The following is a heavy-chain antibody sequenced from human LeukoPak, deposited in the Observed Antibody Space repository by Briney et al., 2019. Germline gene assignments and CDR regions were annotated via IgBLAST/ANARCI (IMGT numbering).Heavy chain of an antibody. D-gene: IGHD1-26*01. CDR3: TREGPGSPPLHYFDY. J-gene: IGHJ4*02. CDR2: ISRSSSYI. CDR1: GFTFSTYN. Sequence: PGGSLRLSCAASGFTFSTYNMNWVRQAPGKGLEWVSSISRSSSYIYYADSVKGRFTLSRDNAKNSLYLQMNSLRAEDTAFYYCTREGPGSPPLHYFDYWGQGTLVTVSS. V-gene: IGHV3-21*01.